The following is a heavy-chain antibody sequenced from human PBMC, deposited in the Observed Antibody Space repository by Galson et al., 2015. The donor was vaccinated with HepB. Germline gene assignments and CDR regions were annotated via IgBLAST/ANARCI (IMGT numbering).Heavy chain of an antibody. CDR2: INTDTGNP. J-gene: IGHJ5*02. Sequence: SVKVSCKASGYTFNRYAMNWVRQAPGQGLEWMGWINTDTGNPTYAQGFTGRFVFYLDASVTTAYLQISSLKAADTAVYYCARSPYFRSGSHYNAWFDPWGQGTLVSVSS. V-gene: IGHV7-4-1*02. CDR1: GYTFNRYA. CDR3: ARSPYFRSGSHYNAWFDP. D-gene: IGHD3-10*01.